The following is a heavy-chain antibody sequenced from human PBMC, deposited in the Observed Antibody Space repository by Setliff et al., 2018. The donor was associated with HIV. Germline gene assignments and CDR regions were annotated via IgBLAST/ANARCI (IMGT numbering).Heavy chain of an antibody. Sequence: PGGSLRLSCAASGFTFSNYWMFWVRQAPGKGLEWVANIKFDGSEKYYVDSVKGRFSISRDNAKNSLFLQMNSLTADDTAVYYCARGLPDEVVAATTRFYYYYMDVWGKGTTVTVSS. CDR3: ARGLPDEVVAATTRFYYYYMDV. V-gene: IGHV3-7*03. CDR1: GFTFSNYW. CDR2: IKFDGSEK. D-gene: IGHD2-15*01. J-gene: IGHJ6*03.